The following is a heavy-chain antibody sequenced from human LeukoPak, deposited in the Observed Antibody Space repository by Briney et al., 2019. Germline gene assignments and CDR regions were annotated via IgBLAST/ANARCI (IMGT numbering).Heavy chain of an antibody. CDR1: GGSFSGYY. Sequence: KPSETLSLTCAVYGGSFSGYYWSWIRQPPGKGLEWIGEINHSGSTNYNPSLKSRVTISVDTSKNQFSLKLSSVTAADTAVYYCARYYYDYIWGSYRSTPFDYWGQGTLVTVSS. CDR3: ARYYYDYIWGSYRSTPFDY. CDR2: INHSGST. V-gene: IGHV4-34*01. J-gene: IGHJ4*02. D-gene: IGHD3-16*02.